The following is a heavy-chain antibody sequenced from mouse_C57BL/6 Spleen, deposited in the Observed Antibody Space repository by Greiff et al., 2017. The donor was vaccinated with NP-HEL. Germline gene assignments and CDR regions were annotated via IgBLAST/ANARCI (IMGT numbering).Heavy chain of an antibody. V-gene: IGHV1-9*01. Sequence: QVQLKQSGAELMKPGASVKLSCKATGYTFTGYWIEWVKQRPGHGLEWIGEILPGSGSTNYNEKFKGKATFTVDTSSNTAYMQLSSLTTEDSAIYYCARRGLWGYFDYWGQGTTLTVSS. CDR1: GYTFTGYW. J-gene: IGHJ2*01. CDR3: ARRGLWGYFDY. D-gene: IGHD6-5*01. CDR2: ILPGSGST.